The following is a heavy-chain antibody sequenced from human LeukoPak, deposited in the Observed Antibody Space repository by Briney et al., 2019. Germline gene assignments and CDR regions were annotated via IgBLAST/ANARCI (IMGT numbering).Heavy chain of an antibody. J-gene: IGHJ5*02. V-gene: IGHV1-8*01. D-gene: IGHD3-10*01. Sequence: ASVKVSCKASGFSFTNYDINWVRQTTGQGLEWMGWMNPVTGHTGYARQFQGRITMTRDTSTSTAYMELGSLTSEDTAVYYCVRDGEGIAISVNFWFDPWGQGTLVTVSS. CDR2: MNPVTGHT. CDR1: GFSFTNYD. CDR3: VRDGEGIAISVNFWFDP.